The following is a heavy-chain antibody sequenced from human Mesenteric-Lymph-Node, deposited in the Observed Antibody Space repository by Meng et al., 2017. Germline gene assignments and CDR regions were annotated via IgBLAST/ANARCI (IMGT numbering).Heavy chain of an antibody. D-gene: IGHD3-3*01. CDR2: ISGSGGST. J-gene: IGHJ6*02. CDR1: GFTFSSYA. Sequence: GGSLRLSCAASGFTFSSYAMSWVRQAPGKGLEWVSAISGSGGSTYYADSVKGRFTISRDNSKNTLYLQMNSLRAEDTAVYYCAKFIAAMTPNVLRFLEWLLEAMDVWGQGTTVTVSS. V-gene: IGHV3-23*01. CDR3: AKFIAAMTPNVLRFLEWLLEAMDV.